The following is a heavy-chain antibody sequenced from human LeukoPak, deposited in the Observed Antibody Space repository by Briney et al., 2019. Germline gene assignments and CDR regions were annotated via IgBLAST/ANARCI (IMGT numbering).Heavy chain of an antibody. J-gene: IGHJ4*02. CDR1: GGSISSDY. D-gene: IGHD5-18*01. V-gene: IGHV4-59*01. Sequence: WETLSLTCTVSGGSISSDYWSWVRQPPGKGREWSGYIWYSGSTNYNPSLKSRVTISVDTSKHQFSLKMSSVTAADTAVYYCASLEGIQRRMVWGQGTLVTVSS. CDR3: ASLEGIQRRMV. CDR2: IWYSGST.